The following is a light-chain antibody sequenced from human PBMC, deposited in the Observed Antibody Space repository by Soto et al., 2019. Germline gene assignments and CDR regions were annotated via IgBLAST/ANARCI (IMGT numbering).Light chain of an antibody. Sequence: QSVLTQPASVSGSPGQSITISCTGTSSDVGGYNYVSWYQQHPGKAPKLMIYEVSNRPSGVSNRFSGSKSGNTASLTISGLQAEDEGFYYCSSYTTSTTPGVFGGGTQLTVL. V-gene: IGLV2-14*01. CDR3: SSYTTSTTPGV. CDR1: SSDVGGYNY. CDR2: EVS. J-gene: IGLJ7*01.